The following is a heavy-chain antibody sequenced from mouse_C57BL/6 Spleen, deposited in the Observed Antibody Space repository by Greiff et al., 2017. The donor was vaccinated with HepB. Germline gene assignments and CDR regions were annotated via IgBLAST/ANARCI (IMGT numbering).Heavy chain of an antibody. V-gene: IGHV1-76*01. CDR2: IYPGSGNT. Sequence: VKLQESGAELVRPGASVKLSCKASGYTFTDYYINWVKQRPGQGLEWIARIYPGSGNTYYNEKFKGKATLTAEKSSSTAYMQLSSLTSEDSAVYFCARSGANWDYWGQGTTLTVSS. CDR3: ARSGANWDY. J-gene: IGHJ2*01. D-gene: IGHD4-1*01. CDR1: GYTFTDYY.